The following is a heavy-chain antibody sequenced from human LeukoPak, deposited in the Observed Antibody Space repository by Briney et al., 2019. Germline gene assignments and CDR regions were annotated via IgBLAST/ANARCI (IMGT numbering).Heavy chain of an antibody. CDR1: GXIFSTYW. D-gene: IGHD1-1*01. Sequence: PGGSLRLSWAASGXIFSTYWMSWIRQAPGKGLEWVANINHDGSDKYYVDSVKGRFTISRDSAKNSLYLQMNSLRPDDTAVYYCAREGTGTFDYWGQGTLVTVSS. CDR3: AREGTGTFDY. CDR2: INHDGSDK. J-gene: IGHJ4*02. V-gene: IGHV3-7*04.